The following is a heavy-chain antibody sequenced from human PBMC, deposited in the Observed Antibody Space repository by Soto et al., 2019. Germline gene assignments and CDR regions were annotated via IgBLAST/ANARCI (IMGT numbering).Heavy chain of an antibody. V-gene: IGHV4-30-4*02. D-gene: IGHD3-10*01. Sequence: SETLSLTCTVSGGSISSSDYYWSWIRQPPGKGLEWIGYIYYSGSTYYNPSLKSRVTISVDRSKNQFSLKLSSVTAADTAVYYCARVWGGAFDIWGQGTMVTVSS. CDR3: ARVWGGAFDI. J-gene: IGHJ3*02. CDR1: GGSISSSDYY. CDR2: IYYSGST.